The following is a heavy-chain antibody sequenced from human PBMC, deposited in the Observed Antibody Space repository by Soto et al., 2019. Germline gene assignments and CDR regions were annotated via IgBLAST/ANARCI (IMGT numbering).Heavy chain of an antibody. Sequence: GGSLRLSCAASGFTFSSYGMHWVRQAPGKGLEWVAVIWYDGSNKYYADSVKGRFTISRDNSKNTLYLQMNSLRAEDTAVYYCARDDQYYYDSSGYYAEYFQHWGQGTLVTVPQ. V-gene: IGHV3-33*01. J-gene: IGHJ1*01. D-gene: IGHD3-22*01. CDR3: ARDDQYYYDSSGYYAEYFQH. CDR2: IWYDGSNK. CDR1: GFTFSSYG.